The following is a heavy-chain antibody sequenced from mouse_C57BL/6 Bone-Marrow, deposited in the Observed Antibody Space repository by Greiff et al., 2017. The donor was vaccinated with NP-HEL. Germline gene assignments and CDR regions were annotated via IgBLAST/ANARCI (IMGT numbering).Heavy chain of an antibody. D-gene: IGHD1-1*01. CDR1: GYTFTSYT. CDR3: ALYYGSSPGCAY. J-gene: IGHJ3*01. V-gene: IGHV1-4*01. CDR2: INPSSGYT. Sequence: QVQLQQSGAELARPGASVKMSCKASGYTFTSYTMHWVKQRPGQGLEWIGYINPSSGYTKYNQKFKDKATLTADKSSSTAYMQLSSLTSEDSAVYDCALYYGSSPGCAYWGQGTLVTVSA.